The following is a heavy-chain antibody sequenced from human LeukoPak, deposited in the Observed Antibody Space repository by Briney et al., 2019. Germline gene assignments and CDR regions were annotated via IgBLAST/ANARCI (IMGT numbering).Heavy chain of an antibody. Sequence: SQTLSLTCTVSGGSISSGGYYWSWIRQHPGKGLEWIGYIYYSGSTYYTPSLKSRVTISVDTSKNQFSLKLSSVTAADTAVYYCARERYSSSPYYYYYYGMDVWGQGTTVTVSS. CDR3: ARERYSSSPYYYYYYGMDV. CDR1: GGSISSGGYY. D-gene: IGHD6-6*01. J-gene: IGHJ6*02. CDR2: IYYSGST. V-gene: IGHV4-31*03.